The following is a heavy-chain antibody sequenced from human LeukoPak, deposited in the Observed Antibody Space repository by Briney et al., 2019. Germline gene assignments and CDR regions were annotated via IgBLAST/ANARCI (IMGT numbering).Heavy chain of an antibody. CDR1: GFTFSNYW. D-gene: IGHD6-19*01. J-gene: IGHJ4*02. Sequence: GGSLRLSCAASGFTFSNYWMHWVRQAPGKGLVWVSRINSDGRSTNYADSVKGRFTISRDNAKNTLFLQMNSLRTEDAAVYYCARDLSSSGWSFDYWGQGTLVTVSS. CDR3: ARDLSSSGWSFDY. CDR2: INSDGRST. V-gene: IGHV3-74*01.